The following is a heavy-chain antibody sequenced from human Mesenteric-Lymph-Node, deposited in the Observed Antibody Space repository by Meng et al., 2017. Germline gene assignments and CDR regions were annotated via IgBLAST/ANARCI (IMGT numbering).Heavy chain of an antibody. Sequence: GESLKISCAASGFTFSSYGMHWVRQAPGKGLEWVAVIWYDGSNKYYADSVKGRFTISRDNAKNSLYLQMNSLRAEDTAVYYCSLDFYYYYGMDVWGQGTTVTVSS. V-gene: IGHV3-33*03. CDR1: GFTFSSYG. CDR2: IWYDGSNK. J-gene: IGHJ6*02. CDR3: SLDFYYYYGMDV.